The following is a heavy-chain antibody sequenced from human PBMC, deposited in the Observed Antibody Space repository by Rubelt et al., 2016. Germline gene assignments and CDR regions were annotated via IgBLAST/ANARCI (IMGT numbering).Heavy chain of an antibody. D-gene: IGHD5-24*01. Sequence: EEQLLESGGGLVQPGGSLRLSCAASGSTFSGSDMHWVRQASGKGLEWVGRIRGRARSYATAYAASVRGRFTVSRDDSKKTAFRLLTSLKTEDTAFYYCTTANDGDTWLDPWGQGTLVTVSS. CDR2: IRGRARSYAT. J-gene: IGHJ5*02. CDR3: TTANDGDTWLDP. V-gene: IGHV3-73*01. CDR1: GSTFSGSD.